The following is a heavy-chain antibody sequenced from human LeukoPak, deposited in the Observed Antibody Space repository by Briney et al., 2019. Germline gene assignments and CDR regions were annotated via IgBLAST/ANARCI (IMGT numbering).Heavy chain of an antibody. CDR3: APSPRNYGSGSYYKDLDY. Sequence: PSETLSLTCAVYGGSFSGYYWSWIRQPPGKGLEWIGEINHSGSTNYNPSLKSRVTISVDTSKNQFSLKLSSVTAADTAVYYCAPSPRNYGSGSYYKDLDYWGQGTLVTVSS. CDR2: INHSGST. D-gene: IGHD3-10*01. V-gene: IGHV4-34*01. CDR1: GGSFSGYY. J-gene: IGHJ4*02.